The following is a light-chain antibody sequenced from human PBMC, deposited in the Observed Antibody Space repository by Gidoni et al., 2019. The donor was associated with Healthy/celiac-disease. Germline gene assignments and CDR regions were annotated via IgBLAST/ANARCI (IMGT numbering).Light chain of an antibody. V-gene: IGKV1-39*01. Sequence: DIQMTQSPSSLSASVGDRVTITCRASQSISSYLNWYQQKPGKAPKLLIYAASSLQSGVPSRFSDSGSGTDFTLTISSLQPEDFATYYCQQSYSTLTWTFGQGTKVE. J-gene: IGKJ1*01. CDR2: AAS. CDR1: QSISSY. CDR3: QQSYSTLTWT.